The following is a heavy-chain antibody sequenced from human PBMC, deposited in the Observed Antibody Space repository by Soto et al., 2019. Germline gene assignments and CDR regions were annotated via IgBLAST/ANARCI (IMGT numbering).Heavy chain of an antibody. CDR2: LGSDGDT. V-gene: IGHV3-23*01. D-gene: IGHD3-3*01. Sequence: ELQLLESGGGLVQPGGSLRLSFTASGFPFFNYAMTWVGQAPGKGLEWVSTLGSDGDTYYADPVKGRFTVSRDNSKSTLYLQMNSLRGDDTAVYFCAKDRGLLSIFGAVHLDFWGRGTLVTVSS. J-gene: IGHJ4*02. CDR1: GFPFFNYA. CDR3: AKDRGLLSIFGAVHLDF.